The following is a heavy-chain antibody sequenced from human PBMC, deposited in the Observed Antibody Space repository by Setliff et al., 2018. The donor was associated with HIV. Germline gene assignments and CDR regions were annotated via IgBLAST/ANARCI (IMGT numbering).Heavy chain of an antibody. CDR3: ARHQVIPTVIGAFDI. CDR2: LYYGGST. V-gene: IGHV4-59*05. Sequence: SETLSLTCTVSRGSISRYYWSWIRQPPGKGLEWIGSLYYGGSTYYNPSLKSRVTISVDTSKNHFSLKLSSVAAADTAVYYCARHQVIPTVIGAFDIWGQGTVVTVSS. J-gene: IGHJ3*02. CDR1: RGSISRYY. D-gene: IGHD3-16*02.